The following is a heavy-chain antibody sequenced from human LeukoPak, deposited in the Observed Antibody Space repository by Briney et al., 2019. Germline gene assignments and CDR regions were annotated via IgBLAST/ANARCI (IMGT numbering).Heavy chain of an antibody. CDR3: ARPVVAATRTYYYYYGMDV. CDR1: GYTFTSYG. J-gene: IGHJ6*02. Sequence: ASVKVSCKASGYTFTSYGISWVRQAPGQGLEWMGWISAYNGNTNYAQKLQGRVTMTTDTSTSTAYMELRSLRSDDTAVYYCARPVVAATRTYYYYYGMDVWGQGTTVTVSS. D-gene: IGHD2-15*01. CDR2: ISAYNGNT. V-gene: IGHV1-18*01.